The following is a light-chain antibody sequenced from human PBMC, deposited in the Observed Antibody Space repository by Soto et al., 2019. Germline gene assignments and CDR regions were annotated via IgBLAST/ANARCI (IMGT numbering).Light chain of an antibody. Sequence: SYELTQPPSVSVAPGKTARITCGGNNIGSKSVHWYQQKPGQAPVLVIYYASDRPSGIPERFSGSNSGNTATLTISRVEAGDEADYYCQVWDSRSDHVVFGGGTKLTVL. V-gene: IGLV3-21*04. CDR1: NIGSKS. CDR2: YAS. CDR3: QVWDSRSDHVV. J-gene: IGLJ2*01.